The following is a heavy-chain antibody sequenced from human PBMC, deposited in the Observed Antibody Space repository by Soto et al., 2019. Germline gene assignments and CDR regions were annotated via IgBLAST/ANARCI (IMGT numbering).Heavy chain of an antibody. CDR2: IYHSGNT. V-gene: IGHV4-31*03. CDR1: GGSISSGGYY. D-gene: IGHD6-6*01. Sequence: KPSETLSLTCSVSGGSISSGGYYWSWIRQLPGKDLEWIGYIYHSGNTYYNSSLKSRLTISVDTSKNQFSLKLTSVTAADTAVYYCARVGISSSDAFDIWGKGTRVTVSS. CDR3: ARVGISSSDAFDI. J-gene: IGHJ3*02.